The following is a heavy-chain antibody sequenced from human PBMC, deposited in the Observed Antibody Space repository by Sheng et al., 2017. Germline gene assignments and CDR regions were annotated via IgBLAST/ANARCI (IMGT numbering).Heavy chain of an antibody. Sequence: QVQLQQWGAGLLKPSETLSLTCAVYGGSFSGYYWSWIRQPPGKGLEWIGEINHSGSTNYNPSLKSRVTISVDTSKNQFSLKLSSVTAADTAVYYCARHRGTDYGDYRYYYGMDVWGQRGPRVTGLL. CDR2: INHSGST. V-gene: IGHV4-34*01. CDR3: ARHRGTDYGDYRYYYGMDV. J-gene: IGHJ6*02. CDR1: GGSFSGYY. D-gene: IGHD4-17*01.